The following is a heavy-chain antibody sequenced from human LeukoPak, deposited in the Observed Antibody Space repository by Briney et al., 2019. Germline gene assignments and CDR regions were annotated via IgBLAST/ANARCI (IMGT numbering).Heavy chain of an antibody. Sequence: GGSLRLSCAASGFTFSSYTMSWVREAPGKGLEWVSTITTSDGNTYYADSVKGRFTVSRDNSKNTLFLQMNSLRAEDTAVYYCAKDGGLWVSAHWGDSWGRGTLVTVSS. V-gene: IGHV3-23*01. CDR2: ITTSDGNT. CDR1: GFTFSSYT. CDR3: AKDGGLWVSAHWGDS. D-gene: IGHD7-27*01. J-gene: IGHJ4*02.